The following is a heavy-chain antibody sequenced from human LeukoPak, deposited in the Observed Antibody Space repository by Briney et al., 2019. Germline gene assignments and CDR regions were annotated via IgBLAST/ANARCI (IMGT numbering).Heavy chain of an antibody. D-gene: IGHD3-9*01. CDR2: ISSDGGST. CDR1: GFTFINFG. CDR3: ARDTITYYDILTGYFEYWGPGNWFDP. V-gene: IGHV3-23*01. Sequence: PGGSLRLSCAASGFTFINFGMSWVRQAPGKGLEWVSAISSDGGSTYFADSVKGRFSISRDNSKNILYLQVNSLRAEDTAVYYCARDTITYYDILTGYFEYWGPGNWFDPWGQGTPVTVSS. J-gene: IGHJ5*02.